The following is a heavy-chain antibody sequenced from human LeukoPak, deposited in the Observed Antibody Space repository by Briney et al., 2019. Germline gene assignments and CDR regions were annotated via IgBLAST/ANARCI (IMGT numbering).Heavy chain of an antibody. Sequence: GRSLRLSCAASGFTFSNYAMGWVRQAPGKGLEWVSSISSSGDSTFYADSVKGRFTISRDTSKNTLSLQMNSLRDDDTAVYHCARDPWGIGPAFDYWGRGTLVTVSS. V-gene: IGHV3-23*01. CDR1: GFTFSNYA. D-gene: IGHD1-26*01. J-gene: IGHJ4*02. CDR2: ISSSGDST. CDR3: ARDPWGIGPAFDY.